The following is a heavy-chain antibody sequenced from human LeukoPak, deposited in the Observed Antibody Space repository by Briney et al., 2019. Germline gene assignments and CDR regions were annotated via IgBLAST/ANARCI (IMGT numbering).Heavy chain of an antibody. V-gene: IGHV3-49*03. D-gene: IGHD6-19*01. J-gene: IGHJ4*02. CDR2: ISGGTT. Sequence: QPGRSLRLSCTASGLTFGDYLMSWFRQAPGKGLEWIGFISGGTTEYAASVKGRFTISRDDSTSIAYLQMNSLTTEDTAVYYCSRGSGWLSVYWGQGTLVTVSS. CDR3: SRGSGWLSVY. CDR1: GLTFGDYL.